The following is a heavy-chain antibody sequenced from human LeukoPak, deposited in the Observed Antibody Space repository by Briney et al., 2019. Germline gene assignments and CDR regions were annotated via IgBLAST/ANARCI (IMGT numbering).Heavy chain of an antibody. CDR1: GFTFSDYY. J-gene: IGHJ3*02. D-gene: IGHD3-10*01. CDR3: GRAGTMSAASWVGGAFDI. V-gene: IGHV3-20*04. CDR2: INWNGGST. Sequence: RSGGSLRLSCAASGFTFSDYYMSWLRQAPGKGLEWVSGINWNGGSTAYADSVKGRSTISRDNAKNSLYLQMNSLRVEDTAFYYCGRAGTMSAASWVGGAFDIWGQGTMVTVSS.